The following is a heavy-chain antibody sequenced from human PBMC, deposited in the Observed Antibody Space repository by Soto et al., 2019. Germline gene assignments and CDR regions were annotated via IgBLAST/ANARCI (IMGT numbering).Heavy chain of an antibody. V-gene: IGHV1-18*04. J-gene: IGHJ5*02. Sequence: QVQLVQSGSELRKPGASVKVLCEASGYSFSYYRIHWVRQAPGKGLEWMGWVNPANGNRNYAQKFDDRVTMSIDTSTNTMSLELRRLKFDDTATYYCARDRLRGYDNSGLYSWGQGTVVTVSS. CDR1: GYSFSYYR. CDR3: ARDRLRGYDNSGLYS. D-gene: IGHD3-22*01. CDR2: VNPANGNR.